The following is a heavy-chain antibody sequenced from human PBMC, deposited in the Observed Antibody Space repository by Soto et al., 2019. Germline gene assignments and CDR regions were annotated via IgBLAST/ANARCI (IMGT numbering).Heavy chain of an antibody. CDR2: IYYSGST. Sequence: QLQLQESGPGLVKPSETLSLTCTVSGGSISSSSYYWGWIRQPPGKGLEWIGSIYYSGSTYYNPSLKSRVTISVDTSKNQFSLKLSSVTAADTAVYYCARHATPTRTSQGRVWYFDLWGRGTLVTVSS. V-gene: IGHV4-39*01. D-gene: IGHD1-26*01. CDR3: ARHATPTRTSQGRVWYFDL. CDR1: GGSISSSSYY. J-gene: IGHJ2*01.